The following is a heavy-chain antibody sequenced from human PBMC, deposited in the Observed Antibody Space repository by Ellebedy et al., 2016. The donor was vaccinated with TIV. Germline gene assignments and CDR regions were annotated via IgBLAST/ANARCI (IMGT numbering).Heavy chain of an antibody. CDR3: ARVVWQLPVSYAFDI. D-gene: IGHD2-15*01. V-gene: IGHV4-59*01. J-gene: IGHJ3*02. Sequence: MPSETLSLTCTVSGGSISPYYWSWIRQPPGKGLEWIGYISYSGSTNYNPSLHSRVTISVDTPKNQFSLKLTSVTAADTAVYYCARVVWQLPVSYAFDIWGQGTMVTVSS. CDR1: GGSISPYY. CDR2: ISYSGST.